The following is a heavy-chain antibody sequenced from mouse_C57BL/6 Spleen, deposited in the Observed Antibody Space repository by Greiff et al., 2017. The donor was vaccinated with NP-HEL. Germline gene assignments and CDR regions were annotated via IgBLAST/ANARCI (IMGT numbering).Heavy chain of an antibody. CDR3: ARRGVYDGYYPYAMDY. CDR1: GYAFSSSW. J-gene: IGHJ4*01. D-gene: IGHD2-3*01. V-gene: IGHV1-82*01. Sequence: QVQLQQSGPELVKPGASVKISCKASGYAFSSSWMNWVKQRPGKGLEWIGRIYPGDGDTNYNGKFKGKATLTADKSSSTAYMQLSSLTSEDSAVYFCARRGVYDGYYPYAMDYWGQGTSVTVSS. CDR2: IYPGDGDT.